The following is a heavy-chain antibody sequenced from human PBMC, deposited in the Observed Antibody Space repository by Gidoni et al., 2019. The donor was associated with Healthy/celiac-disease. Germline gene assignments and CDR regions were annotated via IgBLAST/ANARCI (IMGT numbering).Heavy chain of an antibody. Sequence: EVRLVESGGGLVKPGGSLRLSCAASGFTFSSYTMNWVRQAPGTGLEWVSSISSASSYIYYADSGKGRFTISRDNAKNSLYLQMNSLRAEDTAVYYCARVGKPLSYWGQGTLVTVSS. J-gene: IGHJ4*02. CDR2: ISSASSYI. D-gene: IGHD7-27*01. CDR3: ARVGKPLSY. V-gene: IGHV3-21*06. CDR1: GFTFSSYT.